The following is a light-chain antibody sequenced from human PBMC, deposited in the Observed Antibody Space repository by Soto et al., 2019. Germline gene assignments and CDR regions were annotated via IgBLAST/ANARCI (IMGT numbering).Light chain of an antibody. Sequence: DIQMTQSPSSLSASVGDRVTITCQASQDISNYLNWYQQNPGQAPKLLIYGASNLETGVPSRFSGSASGTDFSFTISSLQPEDIATYYCQQYDNLPFTFGPGTKVDIK. CDR1: QDISNY. CDR3: QQYDNLPFT. CDR2: GAS. J-gene: IGKJ3*01. V-gene: IGKV1-33*01.